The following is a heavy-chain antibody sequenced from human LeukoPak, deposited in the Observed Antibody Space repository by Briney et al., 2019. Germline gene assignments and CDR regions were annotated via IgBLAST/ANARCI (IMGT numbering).Heavy chain of an antibody. D-gene: IGHD3-22*01. Sequence: SVKVSCKASGGTFSSYAISWVRQAPGQGLEWMGRIIPIFGTANYAQKFQGRVTITTGESTSTAYMELSSLRSEDTAVYYCARVSDRYYYDSSGYDDWGQGTLVTVSS. CDR1: GGTFSSYA. CDR2: IIPIFGTA. J-gene: IGHJ4*02. V-gene: IGHV1-69*05. CDR3: ARVSDRYYYDSSGYDD.